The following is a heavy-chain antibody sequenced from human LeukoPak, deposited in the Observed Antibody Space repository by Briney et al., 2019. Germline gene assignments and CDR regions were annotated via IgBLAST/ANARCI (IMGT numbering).Heavy chain of an antibody. J-gene: IGHJ5*02. CDR2: FDPEDGET. Sequence: ASVKVSCKVSGYTLTELPMHWVRQAPGKGLEWMGGFDPEDGETIYAQKFQGRVTMTEDTSTDTAYMELSSLRSEDTAVYYCATSGSYYVWFDPWGQGTLVTVSS. CDR1: GYTLTELP. CDR3: ATSGSYYVWFDP. V-gene: IGHV1-24*01. D-gene: IGHD1-26*01.